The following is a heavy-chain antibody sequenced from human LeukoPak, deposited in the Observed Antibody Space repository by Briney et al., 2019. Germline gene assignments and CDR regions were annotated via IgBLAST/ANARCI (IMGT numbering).Heavy chain of an antibody. CDR1: GYTFTGYY. CDR3: ATDGSGSYQAGAPSFDY. CDR2: INPNSGGT. V-gene: IGHV1-2*02. J-gene: IGHJ4*02. D-gene: IGHD1-26*01. Sequence: ASVKVSCKASGYTFTGYYMHWVRQAPGQGLEWMGWINPNSGGTNYAQKFQGRVTMTEDTSTDTAYMELSSLRSEDTAVYYCATDGSGSYQAGAPSFDYWGQGTLVTVSS.